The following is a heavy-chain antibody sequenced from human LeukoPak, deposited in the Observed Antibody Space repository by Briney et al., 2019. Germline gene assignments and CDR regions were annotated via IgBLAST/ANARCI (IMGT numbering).Heavy chain of an antibody. CDR3: ASTLVRGYYMDV. CDR2: IYYSGST. D-gene: IGHD3-10*01. CDR1: GGSISSYY. J-gene: IGHJ6*03. Sequence: SETLSLTCTVSGGSISSYYWSWIRQPPGKGLEWIGYIYYSGSTNYNPSIKSRVTISVDTSKTQFSLKLSSVTAADTAVYYCASTLVRGYYMDVWGKGTTVTVSS. V-gene: IGHV4-59*01.